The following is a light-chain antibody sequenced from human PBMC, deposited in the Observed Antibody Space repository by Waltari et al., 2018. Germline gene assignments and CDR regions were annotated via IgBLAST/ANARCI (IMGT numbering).Light chain of an antibody. CDR1: KNDVGSYKF. V-gene: IGLV2-14*03. CDR3: TAYTISSTLV. CDR2: DVS. Sequence: QSALTQPASVSGSPGQSITIPCTGTKNDVGSYKFVSWYQRHPGNAPKLIITDVSNPPSGVSNRFAGSKSGNTASLTISGLQAEDEAECYCTAYTISSTLVFGGGTQLNVL. J-gene: IGLJ3*02.